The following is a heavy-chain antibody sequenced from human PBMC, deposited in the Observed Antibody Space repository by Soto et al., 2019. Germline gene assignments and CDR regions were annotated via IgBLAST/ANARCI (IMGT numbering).Heavy chain of an antibody. J-gene: IGHJ3*02. CDR2: IYWDDDK. Sequence: QITLKESGPTLVKPTQTLTLTCTFSGFSLSTSGVGVGWICQPPGKALEWLALIYWDDDKRYSPSLKSRLTITKDTSKXXVXLXTTNMDPVDTATYYCAHAPRRRYDSSGYRGGHAFDIWGQGTMVTVSS. V-gene: IGHV2-5*02. D-gene: IGHD3-22*01. CDR1: GFSLSTSGVG. CDR3: AHAPRRRYDSSGYRGGHAFDI.